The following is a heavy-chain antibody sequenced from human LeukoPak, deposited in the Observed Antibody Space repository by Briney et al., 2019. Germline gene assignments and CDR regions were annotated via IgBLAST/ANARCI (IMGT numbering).Heavy chain of an antibody. CDR1: GFTFGDYA. J-gene: IGHJ4*02. CDR2: IRSKAYDGTT. V-gene: IGHV3-49*04. CDR3: TRPWGYDFWSGYYDY. Sequence: SLTLSCTASGFTFGDYAMSWVRPAPGKGLAGVGFIRSKAYDGTTEYAASVKGRFTISRDDSKSITYLQMNSLTTEDTAVYYCTRPWGYDFWSGYYDYWGQGTLVTVSS. D-gene: IGHD3-3*01.